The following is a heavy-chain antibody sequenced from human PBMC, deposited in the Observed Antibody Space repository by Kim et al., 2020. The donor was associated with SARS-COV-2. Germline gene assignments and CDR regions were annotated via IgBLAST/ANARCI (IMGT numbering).Heavy chain of an antibody. V-gene: IGHV3-30*18. CDR2: ISYDGSNK. Sequence: GGSLRLSCAASGFTFSSYGMHWVRQAPGKGLEWVAVISYDGSNKYYADSVKGRFTISRDNSKNTLYLQMNSLRAEDTAVYYCAKAMWGSSYPFDYWGQGT. D-gene: IGHD6-6*01. CDR3: AKAMWGSSYPFDY. CDR1: GFTFSSYG. J-gene: IGHJ4*02.